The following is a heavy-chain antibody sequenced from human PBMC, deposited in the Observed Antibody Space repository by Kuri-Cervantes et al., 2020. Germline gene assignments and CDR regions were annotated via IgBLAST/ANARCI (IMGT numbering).Heavy chain of an antibody. CDR2: INRDGSST. V-gene: IGHV3-74*01. CDR3: AREEVYGDYYYGMDV. CDR1: GFTFSSYW. Sequence: GGSLRLSCAASGFTFSSYWMHWVRQAPGKGLVWVSRINRDGSSTSYADSVKGRFTISRDNAKNTLYLQMNSLRAEDTAVYYCAREEVYGDYYYGMDVWGQGTTVTVSS. D-gene: IGHD5/OR15-5a*01. J-gene: IGHJ6*02.